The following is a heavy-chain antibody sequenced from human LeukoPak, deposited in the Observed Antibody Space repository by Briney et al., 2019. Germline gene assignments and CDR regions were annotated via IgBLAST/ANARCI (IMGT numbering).Heavy chain of an antibody. V-gene: IGHV3-9*01. CDR2: ITWNSGSL. CDR3: AKASTSWGYYYYMDV. CDR1: GFTFDNYA. Sequence: GRSLRLSCAASGFTFDNYAMHWVRHAPGKGLEWVSGITWNSGSLGYADSVKGRFTISRDNAKNSLYLQMNSLRAEDTALYYCAKASTSWGYYYYMDVWGKGTTVTISS. D-gene: IGHD2-2*01. J-gene: IGHJ6*03.